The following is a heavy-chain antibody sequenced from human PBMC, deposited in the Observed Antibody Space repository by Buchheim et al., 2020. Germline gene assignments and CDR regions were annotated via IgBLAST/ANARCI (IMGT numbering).Heavy chain of an antibody. V-gene: IGHV2-70*15. CDR2: IDWDDGK. J-gene: IGHJ4*02. D-gene: IGHD5-24*01. Sequence: QVSLRESGPAQVRTTETLTLTCTVSGLSLRNIGVSVSWIRQPPGKPLQWLARIDWDDGKYYNTSLETRLTVSKRTSNKHVVLTLTNVDPADTATYYCARENDYNALDSWGQGTL. CDR3: ARENDYNALDS. CDR1: GLSLRNIGVS.